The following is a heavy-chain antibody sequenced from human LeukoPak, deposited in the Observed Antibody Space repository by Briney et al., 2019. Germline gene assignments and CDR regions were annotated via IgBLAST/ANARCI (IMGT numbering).Heavy chain of an antibody. CDR1: GFTLSNAY. CDR3: TTTIVGVTTWFDP. J-gene: IGHJ5*02. D-gene: IGHD1-26*01. V-gene: IGHV3-15*01. CDR2: IKNKTNGGTT. Sequence: GGSLRLSCAASGFTLSNAYMSWVRQAPGKGLEWVGRIKNKTNGGTTDYAAPVKGRFTISRDDSKNTLYLQMNSLKTEDTAVYYCTTTIVGVTTWFDPWGQGTLVAVSS.